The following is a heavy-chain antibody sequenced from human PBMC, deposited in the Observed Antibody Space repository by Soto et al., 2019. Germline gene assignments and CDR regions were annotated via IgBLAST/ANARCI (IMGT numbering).Heavy chain of an antibody. J-gene: IGHJ5*02. CDR1: GGSISSGGYS. CDR3: ARVACSGGSCYLGGWFDP. Sequence: SETLSLTCAVSGGSISSGGYSWSWIRQPPGKGLEWIGYIYHSGSTYYNPSLKSRVTISVDRSKNQFSLKLSSVTAADTAVHYCARVACSGGSCYLGGWFDPWGQGTLVTVSS. D-gene: IGHD2-15*01. CDR2: IYHSGST. V-gene: IGHV4-30-2*01.